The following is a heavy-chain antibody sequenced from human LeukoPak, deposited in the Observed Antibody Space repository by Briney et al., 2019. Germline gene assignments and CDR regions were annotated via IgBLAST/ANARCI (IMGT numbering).Heavy chain of an antibody. D-gene: IGHD2-2*01. J-gene: IGHJ4*02. CDR1: GFTFSSYA. Sequence: GGSLRLSCAASGFTFSSYAMSWVRQAPGKGLEWVSAISGSGGSTYYADSVKGRFTISRDNSKNTLYLQMNSLRAEDTAVYYCAKVAGYCSSTSCAKYRYYFDHWGQGTLVTVSS. CDR3: AKVAGYCSSTSCAKYRYYFDH. CDR2: ISGSGGST. V-gene: IGHV3-23*01.